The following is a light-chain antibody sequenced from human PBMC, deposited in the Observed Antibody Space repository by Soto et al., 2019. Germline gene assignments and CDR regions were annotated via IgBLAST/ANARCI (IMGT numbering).Light chain of an antibody. Sequence: EIVLTQSPATLSLSPGERATLSFRASQSVGSYLGWYQQKPGQAPRLLIYDASNRATGIPARFSGSGSGTEFTLTISSLQPDDFATYYCQQYNSYSTFGQGTKVDIK. J-gene: IGKJ1*01. CDR3: QQYNSYST. CDR2: DAS. CDR1: QSVGSY. V-gene: IGKV3-11*01.